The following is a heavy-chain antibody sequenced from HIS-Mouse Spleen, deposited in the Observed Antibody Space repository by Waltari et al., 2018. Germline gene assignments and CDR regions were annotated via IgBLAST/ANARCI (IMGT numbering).Heavy chain of an antibody. V-gene: IGHV4-59*01. Sequence: QVQLQESGPGLVKPSETLSLTCTVSGGSISSYYWTWLRQPPGKGLEWIGYIYYSGSTNYNPSLKSRVTISVDTSKNQFSLKLSSVTAADTAVYYCARDKGGYYDAFDIWGQGTMVTVSS. CDR1: GGSISSYY. CDR2: IYYSGST. J-gene: IGHJ3*02. D-gene: IGHD3-22*01. CDR3: ARDKGGYYDAFDI.